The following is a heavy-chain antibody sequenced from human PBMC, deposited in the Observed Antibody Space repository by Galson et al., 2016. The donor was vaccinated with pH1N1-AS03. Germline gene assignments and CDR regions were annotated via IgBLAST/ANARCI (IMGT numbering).Heavy chain of an antibody. CDR1: GGTFSSYA. D-gene: IGHD4/OR15-4a*01. V-gene: IGHV1-69*06. CDR2: GIPIFGTT. CDR3: ARAMVPTTYYGMDV. Sequence: SVKVSCKASGGTFSSYAFSWVRQAPGQGLEWMGGGIPIFGTTNYAQKFQGRVTITADKSTSTAYMELRSLRSDDTAVYYCARAMVPTTYYGMDVWGQGTTVTVSS. J-gene: IGHJ6*02.